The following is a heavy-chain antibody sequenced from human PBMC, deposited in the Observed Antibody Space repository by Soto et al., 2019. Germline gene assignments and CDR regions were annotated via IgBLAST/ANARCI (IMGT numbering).Heavy chain of an antibody. CDR3: ARDTSGEMATILYYYYYGMDV. CDR2: IYYSGST. Sequence: PPGKGLEWIGSIYYSGSTYYNPSLKSRVTISVDTSKNQFSLKLSSVTAADTAVYYCARDTSGEMATILYYYYYGMDVWGQGTTVTVSS. J-gene: IGHJ6*02. V-gene: IGHV4-39*02. D-gene: IGHD3-10*01.